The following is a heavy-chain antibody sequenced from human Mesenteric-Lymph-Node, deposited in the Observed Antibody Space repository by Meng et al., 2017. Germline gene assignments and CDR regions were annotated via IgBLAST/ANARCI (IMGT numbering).Heavy chain of an antibody. Sequence: SETLSLTCTVSGASISSYYWSWIRQPPGRGLEWIGRIYIDGSTTYNPSLKSRVTISVDTSKNQFSLNLSSVTAADTAVYYCARDYGYYGMDVWGQGTTVTVSS. CDR1: GASISSYY. CDR3: ARDYGYYGMDV. D-gene: IGHD3-10*01. J-gene: IGHJ6*02. CDR2: IYIDGST. V-gene: IGHV4-4*08.